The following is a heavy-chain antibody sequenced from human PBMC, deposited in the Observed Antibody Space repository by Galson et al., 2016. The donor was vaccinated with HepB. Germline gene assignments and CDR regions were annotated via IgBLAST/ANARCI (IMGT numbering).Heavy chain of an antibody. CDR2: ISGSGLST. J-gene: IGHJ4*02. V-gene: IGHV3-23*01. CDR3: AREGREYCSSTSCHYYFDY. Sequence: SLRLSCAASAFPFSTYAMTWVRLSPGKGLEWVSAISGSGLSTYYADSVKGRFTISRDNSKNTLYLQMNSLRTEDTGIYYCAREGREYCSSTSCHYYFDYWGQGTLVTVSS. D-gene: IGHD2-2*01. CDR1: AFPFSTYA.